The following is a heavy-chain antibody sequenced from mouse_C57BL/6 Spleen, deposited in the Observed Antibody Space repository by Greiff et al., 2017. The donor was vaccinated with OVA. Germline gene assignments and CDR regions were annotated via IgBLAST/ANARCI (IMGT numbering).Heavy chain of an antibody. CDR1: GFTFSDYG. J-gene: IGHJ3*01. CDR2: ISNLAYSI. D-gene: IGHD2-2*01. Sequence: EVHLVESGGGLVQPGGSLKLSCAASGFTFSDYGMAWVRQAPRQGPEWVAFISNLAYSIYYADTVTGRFTISRENAKNTLYLEMSSLRSEDTAMYYCARGGYGYDAGFAYWGQGTLVTVSA. V-gene: IGHV5-15*01. CDR3: ARGGYGYDAGFAY.